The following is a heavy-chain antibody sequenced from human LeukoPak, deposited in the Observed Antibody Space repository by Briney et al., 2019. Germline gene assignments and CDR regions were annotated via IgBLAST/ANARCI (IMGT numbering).Heavy chain of an antibody. Sequence: ASVKVSCKASGFTFTSSAMQWVRQARGQRLEWIGWIVVGSGNTNYAQKFQERVTITRDMSTSTAYMELSSLRSEDMAVYYCAAQAPITIFGVVIEPWGQGTLVTVSS. J-gene: IGHJ5*02. V-gene: IGHV1-58*02. CDR3: AAQAPITIFGVVIEP. D-gene: IGHD3-3*01. CDR1: GFTFTSSA. CDR2: IVVGSGNT.